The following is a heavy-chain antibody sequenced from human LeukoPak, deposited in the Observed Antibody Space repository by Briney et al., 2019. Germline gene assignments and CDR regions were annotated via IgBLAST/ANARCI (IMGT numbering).Heavy chain of an antibody. J-gene: IGHJ5*02. V-gene: IGHV4-59*11. CDR3: ARGTVTTRLDP. D-gene: IGHD4-17*01. CDR2: IYYSGST. CDR1: GGSISSHY. Sequence: SETLSLTCTVSGGSISSHYWSWIRQPPGKGLEWIGYIYYSGSTNYNPSLKSRVTISVDTSKNQFSLKLSSVTAADTAVYYCARGTVTTRLDPWGQGTLVTVSS.